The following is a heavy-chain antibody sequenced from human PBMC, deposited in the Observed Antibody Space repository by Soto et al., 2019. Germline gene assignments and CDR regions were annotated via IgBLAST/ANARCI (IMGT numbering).Heavy chain of an antibody. V-gene: IGHV3-30*03. Sequence: GGSLRLSCAASDFDFSSYGLHWVRQAPGKGLEWVAASSYDGRETFYADSAKGRFTVSKEMSKNTAFLQMNALRHEDTAVYFCARDSGWPILNFDNWGQGTPVTVSS. D-gene: IGHD3-10*01. CDR1: DFDFSSYG. CDR3: ARDSGWPILNFDN. J-gene: IGHJ4*02. CDR2: SSYDGRET.